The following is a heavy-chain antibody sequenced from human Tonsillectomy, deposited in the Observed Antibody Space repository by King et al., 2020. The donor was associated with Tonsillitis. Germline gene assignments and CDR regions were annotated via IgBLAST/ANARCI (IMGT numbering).Heavy chain of an antibody. D-gene: IGHD3-9*01. V-gene: IGHV2-26*01. CDR1: GFSLSNARMG. CDR3: ERLETYYDILTGYLDPVSWFDP. J-gene: IGHJ5*02. Sequence: TLKESGPVLVKPTETLTLTCTVSGFSLSNARMGVSWIRQPPGKALEWLAHIFSNDEKSYSTSLKSRLTIYKDTSKSQVVLTMTNMDPVDTATCYCERLETYYDILTGYLDPVSWFDPWGQGTLVTVSS. CDR2: IFSNDEK.